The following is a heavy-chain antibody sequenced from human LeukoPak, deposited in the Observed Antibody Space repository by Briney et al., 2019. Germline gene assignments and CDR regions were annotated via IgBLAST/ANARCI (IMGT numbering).Heavy chain of an antibody. J-gene: IGHJ4*02. D-gene: IGHD3-22*01. Sequence: GGSLRLSCAASGFTFSSYGMHWVRQAPGKGLEWVAFIRYDGSNKYYADSVKGRFTISRDNSKNTLYLQMNSLRAEDTAVYYCAKDLSDSSGYYPLDYWGQGTLVTVSS. CDR1: GFTFSSYG. V-gene: IGHV3-30*02. CDR3: AKDLSDSSGYYPLDY. CDR2: IRYDGSNK.